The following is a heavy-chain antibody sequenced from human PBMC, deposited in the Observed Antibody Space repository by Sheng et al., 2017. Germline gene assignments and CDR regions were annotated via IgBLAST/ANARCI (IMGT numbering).Heavy chain of an antibody. CDR1: GGTFSSYA. CDR3: ARSGDCSSTSCAHDAFDI. D-gene: IGHD2-2*01. J-gene: IGHJ3*02. V-gene: IGHV1-69*04. CDR2: IIPILGIP. Sequence: QVQLVQSGAEVKKPGSSVKVSCKASGGTFSSYAISWVRQAPGQGLEWMGGIIPILGIPNYAQIFQGRVTISADKSTSTAYMELSSLRSEDTAVYYCARSGDCSSTSCAHDAFDIWGQGTMVTVSS.